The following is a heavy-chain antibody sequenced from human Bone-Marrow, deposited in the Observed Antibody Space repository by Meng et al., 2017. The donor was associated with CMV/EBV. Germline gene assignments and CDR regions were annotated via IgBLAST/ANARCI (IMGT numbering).Heavy chain of an antibody. CDR3: ATERYCSSTSCVGWFDP. CDR1: GYTFTGYY. V-gene: IGHV1-18*04. Sequence: ASVKVSCKASGYTFTGYYMHWVRQAPGQGLEWMGWISAYNGNTNYAQKLQGRVTMTEDTSTDTAYMELSSLRSEDTAVYYCATERYCSSTSCVGWFDPWGQGTLVTVSS. D-gene: IGHD2-2*01. CDR2: ISAYNGNT. J-gene: IGHJ5*02.